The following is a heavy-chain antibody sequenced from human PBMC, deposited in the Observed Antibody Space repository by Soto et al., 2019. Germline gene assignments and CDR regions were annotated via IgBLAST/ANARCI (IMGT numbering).Heavy chain of an antibody. V-gene: IGHV4-59*08. D-gene: IGHD3-3*02. Sequence: SETLSLTCTVSGGSISSYYWSWIRQPPGKGLEWIGYIYYSGSTNYNPSLKSRVTISVDTSKNQFSLKLSSVTAADTAVYYCARQLDAGPFDYWGQGTLVTVSS. CDR2: IYYSGST. J-gene: IGHJ4*02. CDR1: GGSISSYY. CDR3: ARQLDAGPFDY.